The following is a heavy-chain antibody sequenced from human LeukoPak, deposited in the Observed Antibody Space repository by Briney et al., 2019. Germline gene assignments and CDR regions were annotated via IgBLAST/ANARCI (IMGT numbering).Heavy chain of an antibody. Sequence: PGESLRLSCAASGFTVSSYGMNWVRQPPGKGLEWVSSITSISSSINYADSVKGRFTISRDNAKNSIYVQMKSLRAEDTAVYYCARARGSSWSTDAFDIWGQGTMVTVSS. CDR3: ARARGSSWSTDAFDI. J-gene: IGHJ3*02. D-gene: IGHD6-13*01. CDR2: ITSISSSI. V-gene: IGHV3-21*06. CDR1: GFTVSSYG.